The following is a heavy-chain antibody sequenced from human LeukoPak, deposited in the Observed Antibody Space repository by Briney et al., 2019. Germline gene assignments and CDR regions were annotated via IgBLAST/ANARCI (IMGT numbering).Heavy chain of an antibody. V-gene: IGHV4-31*03. Sequence: PSQTLSLTCTVSGGSISSGGYYWSWIRQHPGKGLEWIGYIYYSGSTYYNPSLKSRVTISVDTSKNQFSLKLSSVTAADTAVYYCARTSIVVVPAAITGFDYWGQGTLVTVSS. CDR3: ARTSIVVVPAAITGFDY. CDR1: GGSISSGGYY. J-gene: IGHJ4*02. D-gene: IGHD2-2*01. CDR2: IYYSGST.